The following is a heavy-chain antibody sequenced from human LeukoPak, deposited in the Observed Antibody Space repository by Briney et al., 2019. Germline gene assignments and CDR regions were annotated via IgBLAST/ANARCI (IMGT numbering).Heavy chain of an antibody. CDR1: GGSISSYY. CDR2: IYYSGST. V-gene: IGHV4-59*01. Sequence: SETLSLTCTVPGGSISSYYWSWIRQPPGKGLEWIGYIYYSGSTNYNPSLKSRVTISVDTSKNQFSLKLSSVTAADTAVYYCARVSRVAGVKVNYFDYWGQGTLVTVSS. D-gene: IGHD2-15*01. CDR3: ARVSRVAGVKVNYFDY. J-gene: IGHJ4*02.